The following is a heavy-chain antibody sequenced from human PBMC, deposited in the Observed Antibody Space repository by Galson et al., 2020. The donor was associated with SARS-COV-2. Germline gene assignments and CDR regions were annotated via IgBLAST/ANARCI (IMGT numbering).Heavy chain of an antibody. CDR3: AKVHTPGMAYLYYFDY. V-gene: IGHV3-30*18. Sequence: GGSLRLSCAASGFTFSSYGMHWVRQAPGKGLEWVAVISYDGSNKYYADSVKGRFTISRDNSKNTLYLQMNSLRAEDTAVYYCAKVHTPGMAYLYYFDYWGQGTLVTVSS. CDR1: GFTFSSYG. CDR2: ISYDGSNK. J-gene: IGHJ4*02. D-gene: IGHD3-16*01.